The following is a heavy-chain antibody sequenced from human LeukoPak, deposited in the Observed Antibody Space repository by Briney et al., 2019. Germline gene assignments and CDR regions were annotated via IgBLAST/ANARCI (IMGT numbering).Heavy chain of an antibody. CDR3: AKVASTYDTLTGAIDG. CDR1: GFTFADYA. V-gene: IGHV3-9*01. CDR2: ISWNSGTI. Sequence: PGGSLRLSCAASGFTFADYAMQWVRQGPGKGVEWVSGISWNSGTIAYADSVKGRFIISRDNAKKSLYLQLNSLGAEDTAFYYCAKVASTYDTLTGAIDGWGQGILVTVSS. D-gene: IGHD3-9*01. J-gene: IGHJ4*02.